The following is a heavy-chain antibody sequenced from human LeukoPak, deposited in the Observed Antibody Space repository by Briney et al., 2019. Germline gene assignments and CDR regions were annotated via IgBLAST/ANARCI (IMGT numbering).Heavy chain of an antibody. V-gene: IGHV1-69*13. CDR1: GGTFSSYA. CDR2: IIPIFGTA. J-gene: IGHJ3*02. CDR3: ARGRRTDDAFDI. Sequence: ASVKVSCKASGGTFSSYAISWVRQAPGQGLEWMGGIIPIFGTANYAQKFQGRVTITADESTSTAYMELSSLRSEDTAVYYCARGRRTDDAFDIWGQGTMVTVSS.